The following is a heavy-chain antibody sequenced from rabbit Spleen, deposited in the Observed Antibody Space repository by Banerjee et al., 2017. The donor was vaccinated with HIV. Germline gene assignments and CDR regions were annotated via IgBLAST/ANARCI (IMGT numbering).Heavy chain of an antibody. J-gene: IGHJ6*01. CDR1: GFSFTYIDY. CDR2: VAAGVSFTS. CDR3: ARDSGTSFSSYGMDL. Sequence: QSLEESGGDLVKPGASLTLTCTASGFSFTYIDYLCWVRQPPGKGPEWIACVAAGVSFTSYYATWAKGRFTISKTSSTTVTLQMTSLTAGDTANYFCARDSGTSFSSYGMDLWGPGTLVTVS. V-gene: IGHV1S40*01. D-gene: IGHD8-1*01.